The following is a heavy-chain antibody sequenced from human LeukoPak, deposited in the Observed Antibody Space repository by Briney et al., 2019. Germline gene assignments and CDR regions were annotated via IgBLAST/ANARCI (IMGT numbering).Heavy chain of an antibody. V-gene: IGHV3-7*01. CDR2: INQDESEK. CDR3: ASIAVAGVNWFDP. D-gene: IGHD6-19*01. J-gene: IGHJ5*02. Sequence: GGSLRLSCAVSGMTFKNYWMSWFRQTPGKGLEWVATINQDESEKYYLDSVKGRFTISRDIAKNSLYLQMNSLRAEDTAVYYCASIAVAGVNWFDPWGQGTLVTVSS. CDR1: GMTFKNYW.